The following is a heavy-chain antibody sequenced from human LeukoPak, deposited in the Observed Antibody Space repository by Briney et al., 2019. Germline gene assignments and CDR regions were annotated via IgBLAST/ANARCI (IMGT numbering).Heavy chain of an antibody. V-gene: IGHV3-23*01. D-gene: IGHD3-22*01. CDR2: ISGSGGST. CDR1: GFTFSSYA. CDR3: AKVYRYYYDSSGRDAFDI. J-gene: IGHJ3*02. Sequence: GGSLRLSCAASGFTFSSYAMSWVRQAPGKGLEGVSAISGSGGSTYYADSVKGRFTISRDNSKNTLYLQMNSLRAEDTAVYYCAKVYRYYYDSSGRDAFDIWGQGTMVTVSS.